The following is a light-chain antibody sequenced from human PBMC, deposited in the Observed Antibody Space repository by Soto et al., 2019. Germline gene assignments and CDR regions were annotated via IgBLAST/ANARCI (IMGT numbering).Light chain of an antibody. CDR2: KTS. V-gene: IGKV1-5*03. J-gene: IGKJ1*01. Sequence: DIHMTQSPSTLSASVGDRVTITCRASQSFTMWLAWYQQKPGKAPNLLIYKTSSLESGVPSRFSGSGSGTEFTLTISSLQPDDFATYYCQHWTDYSWTFGQGTKVEVK. CDR3: QHWTDYSWT. CDR1: QSFTMW.